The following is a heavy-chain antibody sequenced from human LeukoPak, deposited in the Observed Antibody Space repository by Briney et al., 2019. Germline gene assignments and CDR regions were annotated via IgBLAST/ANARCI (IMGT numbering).Heavy chain of an antibody. D-gene: IGHD3-10*01. Sequence: ASVKVSCKASGYTFTSYDINWVRQATGQGLEWMGWMNPNSGNTGYAQKFQGRVTMTRNTSISTAYMELSSLRSEDTAVYYCARAGSYYNLCDYWGQGTLVTGSS. V-gene: IGHV1-8*01. CDR3: ARAGSYYNLCDY. CDR1: GYTFTSYD. J-gene: IGHJ4*02. CDR2: MNPNSGNT.